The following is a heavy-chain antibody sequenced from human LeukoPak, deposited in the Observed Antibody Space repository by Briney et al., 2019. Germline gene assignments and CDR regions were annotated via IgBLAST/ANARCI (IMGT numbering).Heavy chain of an antibody. D-gene: IGHD2-2*01. V-gene: IGHV1-18*01. J-gene: IGHJ4*02. Sequence: ASVKVSCKASGYTFTSYGISWVRQAPGQGLEWMGWISAYNGNTNYAQKLQGRVTMTTDTSTSTAYMELRSLRSDDTAVYYCARDGPYCSSTSCQDYFDYWGQGTLVTVSS. CDR3: ARDGPYCSSTSCQDYFDY. CDR2: ISAYNGNT. CDR1: GYTFTSYG.